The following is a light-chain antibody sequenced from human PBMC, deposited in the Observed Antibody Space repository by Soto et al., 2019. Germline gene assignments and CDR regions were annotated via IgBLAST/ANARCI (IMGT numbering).Light chain of an antibody. J-gene: IGKJ1*01. CDR3: QHYNSYSEA. V-gene: IGKV1-5*01. CDR2: YAS. Sequence: DIQITQSPSTLSASVGDRFTITCLAIQSISRWLAWYQQKAGKVPKLLIFYASSLESGVPSRFRGSGSGTEFTLTISSLQPDDFATYYCQHYNSYSEAFGQGTKVDIK. CDR1: QSISRW.